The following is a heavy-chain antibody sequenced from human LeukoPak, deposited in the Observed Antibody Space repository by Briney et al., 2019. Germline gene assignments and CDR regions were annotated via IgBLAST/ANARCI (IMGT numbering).Heavy chain of an antibody. J-gene: IGHJ5*02. CDR3: AKLSHSAWLQFPIRKKTNWFDP. CDR1: GFTFSSYA. D-gene: IGHD5-24*01. Sequence: GGSLRLSCAASGFTFSSYAMSWVRQAPGKGLEWVSAISGSGGSTYYADSVKGRFTISRDNSKNTLYLQMNSLRAEDTAVYCCAKLSHSAWLQFPIRKKTNWFDPWGQGTLVTVSS. CDR2: ISGSGGST. V-gene: IGHV3-23*01.